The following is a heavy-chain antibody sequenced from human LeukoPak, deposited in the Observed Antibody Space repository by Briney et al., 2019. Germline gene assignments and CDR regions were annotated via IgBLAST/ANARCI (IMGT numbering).Heavy chain of an antibody. D-gene: IGHD2-8*02. CDR1: GGTFSSYA. V-gene: IGHV1-69*06. J-gene: IGHJ4*02. CDR3: ARDVLGCSAYYFDY. Sequence: SVKVSCKASGGTFSSYAISWVRQAPGQGREWMGGIIPIFGTANYAQKFQGRVTITADKSTSTAYMELRSLRSEDTDVYYCARDVLGCSAYYFDYWGQGTLVTVSS. CDR2: IIPIFGTA.